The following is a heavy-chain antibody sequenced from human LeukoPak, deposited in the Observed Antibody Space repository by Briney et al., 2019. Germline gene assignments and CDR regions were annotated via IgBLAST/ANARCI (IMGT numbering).Heavy chain of an antibody. D-gene: IGHD3-22*01. J-gene: IGHJ4*02. CDR2: IKSKTDGGTT. CDR1: GFTFSNAW. Sequence: PGGSLRLSCAASGFTFSNAWMSWVRQAPGKGLEWVGRIKSKTDGGTTDYAAPVKGRFTISRDDSKNTLYLQMNSLKTEDTAVYYCTTDQPYYYDSSGYYRRPTRSDYWGQGTLVTVSS. CDR3: TTDQPYYYDSSGYYRRPTRSDY. V-gene: IGHV3-15*01.